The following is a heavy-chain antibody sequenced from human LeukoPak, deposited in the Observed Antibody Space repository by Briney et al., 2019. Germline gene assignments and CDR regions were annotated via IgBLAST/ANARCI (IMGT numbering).Heavy chain of an antibody. J-gene: IGHJ4*02. CDR2: IFYDVSND. CDR3: ARSTYGGYDYFDY. Sequence: GGSLRLSCAASGFTFSSYAMHWVRQAPGKGLEWVAVIFYDVSNDFYADSVKGRFTISRDNPENTLYLHMNSLRADDTAVYYCARSTYGGYDYFDYWGQGTLVTVSS. V-gene: IGHV3-30-3*01. CDR1: GFTFSSYA. D-gene: IGHD5-12*01.